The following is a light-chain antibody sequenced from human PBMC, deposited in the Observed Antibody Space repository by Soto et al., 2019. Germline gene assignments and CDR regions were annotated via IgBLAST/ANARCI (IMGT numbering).Light chain of an antibody. CDR2: WAS. CDR3: QQYYTTLLT. J-gene: IGKJ3*01. Sequence: IVMTQSPDSLAVSLGERATINCRSSQSVLYSSNNKNYLAWYQQKPGQPPKLLIYWASTRESGVPDRFSGSGSGTDFTLTISSLQAEDVAVYYCQQYYTTLLTFGPGTKVDIK. V-gene: IGKV4-1*01. CDR1: QSVLYSSNNKNY.